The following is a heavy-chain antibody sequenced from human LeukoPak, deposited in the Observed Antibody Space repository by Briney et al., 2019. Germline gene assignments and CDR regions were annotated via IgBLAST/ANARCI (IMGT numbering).Heavy chain of an antibody. Sequence: GGSVRLSCAGAGCTCRSYAMSWVGQAAGKGGEWVSAISGSGCTTYYADSVKGRFTISIDNSKNTLYLQMNSLRAEDTAVYYCATNYDFWSGAYFDYWGQGTLVTVSS. CDR2: ISGSGCTT. V-gene: IGHV3-23*01. CDR1: GCTCRSYA. J-gene: IGHJ4*02. CDR3: ATNYDFWSGAYFDY. D-gene: IGHD3-3*01.